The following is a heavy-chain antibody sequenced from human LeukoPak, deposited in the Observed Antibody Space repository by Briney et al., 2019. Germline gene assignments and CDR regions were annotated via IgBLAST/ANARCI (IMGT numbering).Heavy chain of an antibody. D-gene: IGHD1-26*01. V-gene: IGHV1-2*02. J-gene: IGHJ5*02. CDR1: GYTFTVYY. Sequence: ASVTVSFKASGYTFTVYYLHWVRQAPGQGREWMGWINPHSGGTNYAQKFQGRGTMTRDRYISKAYMELSRLRSDDTAVYYCAREGGGSFSRGWFDPWGQGTLVSVSS. CDR3: AREGGGSFSRGWFDP. CDR2: INPHSGGT.